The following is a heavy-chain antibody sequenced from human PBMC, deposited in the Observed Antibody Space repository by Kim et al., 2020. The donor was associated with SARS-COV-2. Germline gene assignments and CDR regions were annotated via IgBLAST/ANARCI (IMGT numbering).Heavy chain of an antibody. D-gene: IGHD6-19*01. CDR3: ARQETVAAPFFDY. V-gene: IGHV4-59*08. J-gene: IGHJ4*02. CDR2: IYYSGST. CDR1: GGSISSYY. Sequence: SETLSLTCTVSGGSISSYYWSWIRQPPGKGLEWIGYIYYSGSTNYNPSLKSRVTISVDTSKNQFSLKLSSVTAADTAVYYCARQETVAAPFFDYWGQGTL.